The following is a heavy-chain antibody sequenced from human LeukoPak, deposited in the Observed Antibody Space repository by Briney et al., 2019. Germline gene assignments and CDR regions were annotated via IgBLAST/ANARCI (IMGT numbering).Heavy chain of an antibody. V-gene: IGHV1-18*01. J-gene: IGHJ4*02. Sequence: GASVKVSCKASGYTFTNYGISWVRQAPGQGLEWMGWISGYNGNTKYAQKFQGRVTMTTDTSTTTAYIELRSLRSDDTAVYYCARSLNYYSENYQLYDYWGQGTLVTVSS. CDR2: ISGYNGNT. D-gene: IGHD1-26*01. CDR1: GYTFTNYG. CDR3: ARSLNYYSENYQLYDY.